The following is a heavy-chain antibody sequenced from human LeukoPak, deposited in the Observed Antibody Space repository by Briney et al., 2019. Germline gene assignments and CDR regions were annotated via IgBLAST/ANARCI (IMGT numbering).Heavy chain of an antibody. CDR2: IYTSGST. V-gene: IGHV4-61*02. D-gene: IGHD3-10*01. CDR1: GGSISSGSYY. Sequence: KPSQTLSLTCTVSGGSISSGSYYWSWIRQPAGKGLEWIGRIYTSGSTNYNPSLKSRVTMSVDTSKNQFSLKLSSVTAADTAVYYCARASWFGESTTDYWGQGTLVTVSS. J-gene: IGHJ4*02. CDR3: ARASWFGESTTDY.